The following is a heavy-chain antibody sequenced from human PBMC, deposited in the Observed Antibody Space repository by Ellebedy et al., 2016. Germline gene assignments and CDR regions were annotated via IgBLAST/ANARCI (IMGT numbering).Heavy chain of an antibody. V-gene: IGHV3-48*01. CDR2: ISSSSSSTI. J-gene: IGHJ4*02. Sequence: GESLKISCAASGFTFSSYGMHWVRQAPGKGPEWVSYISSSSSSTIYYADSVKGRFTISRDNAKNSLYLQMNSLRAEDTAVYYCARDPSSQSGYSDGYRHWGQGTLVTVSS. CDR3: ARDPSSQSGYSDGYRH. CDR1: GFTFSSYG. D-gene: IGHD5-18*01.